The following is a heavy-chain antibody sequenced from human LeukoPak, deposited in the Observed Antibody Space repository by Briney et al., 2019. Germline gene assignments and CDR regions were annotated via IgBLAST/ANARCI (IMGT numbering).Heavy chain of an antibody. Sequence: SETLSLTCTVSGGSISSSSYYSGWIRQPPGKGLEWIGSIYYSGSTYYNPSLKSRVTISVDTSKNQFSLKLSSVTAADTAVYYCVRHRANWFDPWGQGTLVTVSS. V-gene: IGHV4-39*01. CDR3: VRHRANWFDP. CDR1: GGSISSSSYY. CDR2: IYYSGST. J-gene: IGHJ5*02.